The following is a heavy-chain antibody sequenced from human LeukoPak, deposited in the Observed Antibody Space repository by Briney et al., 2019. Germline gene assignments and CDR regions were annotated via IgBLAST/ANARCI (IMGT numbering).Heavy chain of an antibody. CDR1: GYTLTELS. D-gene: IGHD7-27*01. CDR3: ATLSPWGPPRYYFDY. Sequence: ASVKVSCKVSGYTLTELSMHWVRQAPGKGLEWMGGFDPEDGETIYAQKFQGRVTMTEDTSTDTAYMELSSLRSEDTAVYYCATLSPWGPPRYYFDYWGQGTLVTVSS. CDR2: FDPEDGET. J-gene: IGHJ4*02. V-gene: IGHV1-24*01.